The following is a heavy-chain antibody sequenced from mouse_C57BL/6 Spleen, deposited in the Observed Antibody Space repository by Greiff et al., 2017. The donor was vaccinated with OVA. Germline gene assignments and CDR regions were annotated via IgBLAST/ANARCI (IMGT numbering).Heavy chain of an antibody. CDR3: ARDYYGSSYFDY. V-gene: IGHV14-3*01. J-gene: IGHJ2*01. CDR1: GFNIKNTY. Sequence: EVQGVESVAELVRPGASVKLSCTASGFNIKNTYMHWVKQRPEQGLEWIGRIDPANGNTKYAPKFQGKATITADTSSNTAYLQLSSLTSEDTAIYYCARDYYGSSYFDYWGQGTTLTVSS. D-gene: IGHD1-1*01. CDR2: IDPANGNT.